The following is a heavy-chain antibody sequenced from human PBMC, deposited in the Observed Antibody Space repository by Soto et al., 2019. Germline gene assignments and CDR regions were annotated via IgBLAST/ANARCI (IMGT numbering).Heavy chain of an antibody. V-gene: IGHV4-30-2*01. CDR3: ARGGADYYDSSGYPDIDAFDI. D-gene: IGHD3-22*01. CDR2: IYHSGRT. CDR1: GGSISSGGYS. J-gene: IGHJ3*02. Sequence: QLQLQESGSGLVKPSQTLSLTCAVSGGSISSGGYSWSWIRQPPGKGLEWIGYIYHSGRTYYNPPLKSRVTISVGRSKNQFSLKLSSVTAADTAVYYCARGGADYYDSSGYPDIDAFDIWGQGTMVTVSS.